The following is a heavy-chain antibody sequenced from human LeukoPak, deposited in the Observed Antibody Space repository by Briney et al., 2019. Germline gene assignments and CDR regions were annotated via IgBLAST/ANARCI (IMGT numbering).Heavy chain of an antibody. J-gene: IGHJ4*02. V-gene: IGHV4-39*01. CDR3: ARYVLWFGDFLDPPPRYFDY. CDR1: GGSISSSSYY. D-gene: IGHD3-10*01. Sequence: SETLSLTCTVSGGSISSSSYYWGWIRQPPGKGLEWIGSIYYSGSTYYNPSLKSRVTISVDTSKNQFSLKLSSVTAADTAVYYCARYVLWFGDFLDPPPRYFDYWGQGTLVTVSS. CDR2: IYYSGST.